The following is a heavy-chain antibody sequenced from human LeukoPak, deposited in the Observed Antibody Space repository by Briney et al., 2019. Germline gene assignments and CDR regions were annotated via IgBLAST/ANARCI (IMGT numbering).Heavy chain of an antibody. Sequence: KPSETLSLTCTVSGGSISSYYWSWIRQPPGKGLEWIGYIYYSGSTNYNPSLKSRVTISVDTSKNQFSLKLSSVTAADTAVYYCARDGPIAARPLDYNYGMDVWGQGTTVTVSS. CDR2: IYYSGST. CDR3: ARDGPIAARPLDYNYGMDV. CDR1: GGSISSYY. D-gene: IGHD6-6*01. J-gene: IGHJ6*02. V-gene: IGHV4-59*01.